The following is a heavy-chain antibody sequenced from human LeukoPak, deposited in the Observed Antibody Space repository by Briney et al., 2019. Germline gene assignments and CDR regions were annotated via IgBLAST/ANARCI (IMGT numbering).Heavy chain of an antibody. CDR3: ARKPGAQQWPLGESYYFDY. Sequence: PSETLSLTCTVSGGSISSSSYYWGWIRQPPGKGLEWIGSIYYSGSTYYNPSLKSRVTISVDTSKNQFSLKLSSVTAADTAVYYCARKPGAQQWPLGESYYFDYWGQGTLVTVSS. CDR2: IYYSGST. V-gene: IGHV4-39*07. D-gene: IGHD6-19*01. CDR1: GGSISSSSYY. J-gene: IGHJ4*02.